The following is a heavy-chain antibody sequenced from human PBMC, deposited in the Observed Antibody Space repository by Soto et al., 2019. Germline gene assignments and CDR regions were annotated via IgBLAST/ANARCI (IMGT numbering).Heavy chain of an antibody. CDR2: IYHSGST. CDR3: VRGYCRGGSCYSDYFDD. V-gene: IGHV4-59*01. CDR1: GGPIINYY. Sequence: SETLSLTCTVAGGPIINYYWSWIRQTPGKGLEWIGYIYHSGSTKYNPALKSRVTMSIDTSKNQFSLNLSSVTAADTAMYYCVRGYCRGGSCYSDYFDDWGQGALVTVSS. D-gene: IGHD2-15*01. J-gene: IGHJ4*02.